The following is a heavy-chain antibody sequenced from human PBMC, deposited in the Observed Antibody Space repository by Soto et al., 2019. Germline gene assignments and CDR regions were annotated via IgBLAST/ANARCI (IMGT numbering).Heavy chain of an antibody. V-gene: IGHV1-69*02. J-gene: IGHJ4*02. Sequence: QVQLVQSGAEVKKPGSSVNVSCKASGGSFSNDIISWVRQAPGQGLDWMGTIIPMFGRVNYAQKLQGRVTSTADKSTSTAYMELSSLRSDDTAVYYCASGTVYGSGSYPVDYWGQGTLVTVSS. CDR1: GGSFSNDI. CDR3: ASGTVYGSGSYPVDY. CDR2: IIPMFGRV. D-gene: IGHD3-10*01.